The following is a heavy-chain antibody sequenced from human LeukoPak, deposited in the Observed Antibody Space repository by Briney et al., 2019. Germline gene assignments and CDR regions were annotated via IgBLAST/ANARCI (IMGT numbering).Heavy chain of an antibody. CDR3: AKGRQQLASLTWFDP. CDR1: GYSFSNYW. Sequence: GESLQISCKASGYSFSNYWIAWVRQMPGKGLEWMGILYPGDSDTRYSPCFQGQVTISADKSINTSYLQWTSLKASDTAIYYCAKGRQQLASLTWFDPWGQGTLVTVSS. V-gene: IGHV5-51*01. J-gene: IGHJ5*02. D-gene: IGHD6-13*01. CDR2: LYPGDSDT.